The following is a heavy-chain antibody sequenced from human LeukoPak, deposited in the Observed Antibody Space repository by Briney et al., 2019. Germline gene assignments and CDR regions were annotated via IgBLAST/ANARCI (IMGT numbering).Heavy chain of an antibody. CDR2: ISAYNGNT. V-gene: IGHV1-18*01. D-gene: IGHD2-2*01. CDR1: GYTFTSYG. CDR3: ARHGVVVPAASGSRNWFDP. J-gene: IGHJ5*02. Sequence: ASVKVSCKASGYTFTSYGISWVRQAPGQGLEWMGWISAYNGNTNYAQKLQGRVTVTTDTSTSTAYMELRSLRSEDTAVYYCARHGVVVPAASGSRNWFDPWGQGTLVTVSS.